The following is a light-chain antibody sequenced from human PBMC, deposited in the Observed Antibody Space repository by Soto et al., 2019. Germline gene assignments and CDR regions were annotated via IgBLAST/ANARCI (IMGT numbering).Light chain of an antibody. V-gene: IGKV1-27*01. CDR1: QGISEY. CDR3: HSYNSIPRT. J-gene: IGKJ1*01. Sequence: DIQMSQSPSSLSASIEDRVTITCRASQGISEYLAWYQQRPGNAPNLLIYGASILQSGVPSRFSGSGSGTHFTLTISSLQPEDVATYYCHSYNSIPRTFGQGTTVEIK. CDR2: GAS.